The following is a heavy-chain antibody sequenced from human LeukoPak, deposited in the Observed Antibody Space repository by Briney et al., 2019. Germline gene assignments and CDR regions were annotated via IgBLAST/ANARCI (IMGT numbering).Heavy chain of an antibody. J-gene: IGHJ4*02. V-gene: IGHV1-2*02. D-gene: IGHD3-10*01. CDR2: SNANIGCT. CDR1: GYTFTGYY. CDR3: ARESMVRGAVVDY. Sequence: ASVKVSCKASGYTFTGYYIHWVRQAPGQRLEWMGWSNANIGCTNYAQKFQSSVTMTRDTSISTAYMELSRLRSDDTAVYYCARESMVRGAVVDYWGQGTLVTVSS.